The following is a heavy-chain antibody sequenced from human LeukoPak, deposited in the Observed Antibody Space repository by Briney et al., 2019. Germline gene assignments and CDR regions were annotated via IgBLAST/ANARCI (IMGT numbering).Heavy chain of an antibody. V-gene: IGHV4-61*01. D-gene: IGHD4-17*01. Sequence: PSETLSLTCTVSGGSVSSGSYYWSWIRQPPGKGLEWIGYIYDSGSTNYSPSLKSRVTISVDTSKNQFSLKLSSVTAADTAVYYCARRTVTAGYGMDVWGQGTTVTVSS. J-gene: IGHJ6*02. CDR1: GGSVSSGSYY. CDR2: IYDSGST. CDR3: ARRTVTAGYGMDV.